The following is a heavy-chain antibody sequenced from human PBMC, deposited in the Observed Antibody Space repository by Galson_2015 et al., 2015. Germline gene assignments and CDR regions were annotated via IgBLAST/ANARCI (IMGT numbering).Heavy chain of an antibody. V-gene: IGHV3-7*04. CDR2: IKQDGSEK. Sequence: SLRLSCAASGFTFSSYWMSWVRQAPGKGLEWVANIKQDGSEKYYVDSVKGRFTISRDNAKNSLYLQMNSLRAEDTAVYFCARARTYYDLWSGYYYFDYWGQGTLVTVSS. D-gene: IGHD3-3*01. CDR1: GFTFSSYW. CDR3: ARARTYYDLWSGYYYFDY. J-gene: IGHJ4*02.